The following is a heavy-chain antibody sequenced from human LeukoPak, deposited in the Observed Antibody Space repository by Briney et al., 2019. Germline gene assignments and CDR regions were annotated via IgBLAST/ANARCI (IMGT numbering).Heavy chain of an antibody. V-gene: IGHV4-59*08. CDR1: GGSISSYY. Sequence: PSETLSLTCTVSGGSISSYYWSWIRQPPGKGLEWIGYIYYSGSTNYNPSLKSRVTISVDTSKNQFSLKLSSVTAADTAVYYCARLPTRITMVRGVTRNWFDPWGQGTLVTVSS. J-gene: IGHJ5*02. D-gene: IGHD3-10*01. CDR2: IYYSGST. CDR3: ARLPTRITMVRGVTRNWFDP.